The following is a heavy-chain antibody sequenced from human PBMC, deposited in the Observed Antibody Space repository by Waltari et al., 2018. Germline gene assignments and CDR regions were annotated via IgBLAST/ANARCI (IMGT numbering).Heavy chain of an antibody. CDR3: ARGLGAIY. V-gene: IGHV4-39*07. CDR2: FNYGGNT. CDR1: GGSISTNSYI. D-gene: IGHD1-26*01. Sequence: QVQMQESGPGLVRPSETLSLTCAVSGGSISTNSYIWGWIRQPPGKGLEWIASFNYGGNTYYNPFLKSRVTISGDTSKNQFSLNLTSVTAADTDVYYCARGLGAIYWGHGTLVTVSS. J-gene: IGHJ4*01.